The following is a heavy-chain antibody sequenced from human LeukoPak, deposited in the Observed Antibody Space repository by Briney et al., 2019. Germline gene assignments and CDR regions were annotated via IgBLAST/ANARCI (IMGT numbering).Heavy chain of an antibody. D-gene: IGHD3-3*01. CDR3: ARGPLGYYDFWSGLRVNYYMDV. J-gene: IGHJ6*03. CDR2: IYHSGST. Sequence: ESSETLSLTCTVSGYSISSGYYWGWIRQPPGKGLEWIGSIYHSGSTYYNPSLKSRVTISVDTSKNQFSLKLSSVTAADTAVYYCARGPLGYYDFWSGLRVNYYMDVWGKGTTVTVSS. V-gene: IGHV4-38-2*02. CDR1: GYSISSGYY.